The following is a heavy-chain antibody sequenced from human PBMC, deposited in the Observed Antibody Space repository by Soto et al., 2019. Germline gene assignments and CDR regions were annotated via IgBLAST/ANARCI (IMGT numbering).Heavy chain of an antibody. CDR2: IISYSGNT. CDR1: AYTFTSYG. V-gene: IGHV1-18*01. D-gene: IGHD4-17*01. Sequence: SVNFPCKTSAYTFTSYGFSCWRQPPAQKVEEMRWIISYSGNTNYTQKLQSRVTITTDTSTNTSYMELSRLRSDDTAVYYCASESYGGEFDYWGQGTLVTVS. J-gene: IGHJ4*02. CDR3: ASESYGGEFDY.